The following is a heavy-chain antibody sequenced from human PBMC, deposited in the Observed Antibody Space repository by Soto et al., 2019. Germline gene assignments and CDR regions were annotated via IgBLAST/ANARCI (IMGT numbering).Heavy chain of an antibody. V-gene: IGHV1-18*01. CDR3: ASLYYYDSSGPRDAFDI. J-gene: IGHJ3*02. Sequence: ASAKVSCKASGYAFTSYGISWVRQAPAQGLEWMGWISAYNGNTNYAQKLQGRVTMTTDTSTSTAYMELRSLRSDDTAVYYCASLYYYDSSGPRDAFDIWGQGTMGTVSS. CDR2: ISAYNGNT. CDR1: GYAFTSYG. D-gene: IGHD3-22*01.